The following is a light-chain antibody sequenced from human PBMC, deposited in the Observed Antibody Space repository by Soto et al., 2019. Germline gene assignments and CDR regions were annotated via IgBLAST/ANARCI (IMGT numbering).Light chain of an antibody. V-gene: IGLV2-8*01. Sequence: QSVLTQPPSASGSPGQSVTISCTGTSSDVGAYNYVSWYQQHPAKAPKLMIYDVNKRPSGVPDRFSGSKSGNTASLTVSGLQADDEADYYCISYAGSDTYVSGTGTKVTVL. CDR2: DVN. CDR3: ISYAGSDTYV. J-gene: IGLJ1*01. CDR1: SSDVGAYNY.